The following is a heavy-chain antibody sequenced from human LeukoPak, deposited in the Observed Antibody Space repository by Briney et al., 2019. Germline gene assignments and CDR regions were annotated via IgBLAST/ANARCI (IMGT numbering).Heavy chain of an antibody. V-gene: IGHV3-7*02. D-gene: IGHD5-12*01. CDR2: IKGDGSEK. CDR1: GFTFSSYW. J-gene: IGHJ4*02. Sequence: PGGSLRLSCAASGFTFSSYWMTWVRQAPGRGLEGVANIKGDGSEKYYADSVRGQFTISRDNAKNSLYLQMNSLRAEDTAVYYCAIFGLVAAIDSWGQGTLVTVSS. CDR3: AIFGLVAAIDS.